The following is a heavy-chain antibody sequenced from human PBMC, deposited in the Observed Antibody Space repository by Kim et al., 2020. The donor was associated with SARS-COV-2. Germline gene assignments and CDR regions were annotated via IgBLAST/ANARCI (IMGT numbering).Heavy chain of an antibody. CDR1: GYTFTGYY. CDR2: INPNSGGT. Sequence: ASVKVSCKASGYTFTGYYMHWVRQAPGQGLEWMGRINPNSGGTNYAQKFQGRVTMTRDTSISTAYMELSRLRSDDTAVYYCARDLDYYDSSGPYTSNWFDPWGQGTLVTVSS. J-gene: IGHJ5*02. D-gene: IGHD3-22*01. V-gene: IGHV1-2*06. CDR3: ARDLDYYDSSGPYTSNWFDP.